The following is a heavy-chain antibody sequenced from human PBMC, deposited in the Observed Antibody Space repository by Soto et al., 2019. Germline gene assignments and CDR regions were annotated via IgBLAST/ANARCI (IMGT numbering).Heavy chain of an antibody. CDR1: GYTFTSYG. CDR2: ISAYNGNT. D-gene: IGHD3-3*01. V-gene: IGHV1-18*04. J-gene: IGHJ4*02. Sequence: VASVKVSCKASGYTFTSYGISWVRQAPGQGLEWMGWISAYNGNTNYAQKLQGRVTMTTDTSTSTAYMELRSLRSDDTAVYYCARDLGDYDFWSGFYWGQGTLVTVSS. CDR3: ARDLGDYDFWSGFY.